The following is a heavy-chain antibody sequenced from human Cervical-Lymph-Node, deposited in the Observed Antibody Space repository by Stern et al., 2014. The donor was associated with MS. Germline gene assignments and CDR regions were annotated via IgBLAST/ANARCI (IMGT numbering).Heavy chain of an antibody. CDR3: ARKPRLMGYFDS. Sequence: QVQLLQPGAEVKKPGASVKVSCKASGYTFTSYGISWVRQAPGQGLEWMGWISPYNGKTNYAQSLQGRLTVTTDTSSTTAYMELRSLTSDDTAVYYCARKPRLMGYFDSWGQGTLVTVSS. D-gene: IGHD1-14*01. V-gene: IGHV1-18*01. CDR2: ISPYNGKT. CDR1: GYTFTSYG. J-gene: IGHJ4*02.